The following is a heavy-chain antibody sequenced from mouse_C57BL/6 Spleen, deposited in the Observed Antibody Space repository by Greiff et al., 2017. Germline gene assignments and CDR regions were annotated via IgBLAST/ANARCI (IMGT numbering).Heavy chain of an antibody. D-gene: IGHD4-1*01. J-gene: IGHJ1*03. V-gene: IGHV14-3*01. CDR2: IDPANGNT. Sequence: VQLQQSVAELVRPGASVKLSCTASGFNIKNIYMHWVKQRPEQGLEWIGRIDPANGNTKYAPKFQGKATITADTSSNTAYLQLSSLTSEDTAIYYCSDWVPTGYFEVWGTGTTVTVSS. CDR1: GFNIKNIY. CDR3: SDWVPTGYFEV.